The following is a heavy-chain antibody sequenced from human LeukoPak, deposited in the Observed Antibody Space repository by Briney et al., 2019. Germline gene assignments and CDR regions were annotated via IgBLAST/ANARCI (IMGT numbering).Heavy chain of an antibody. CDR3: AKNVRSPENDN. CDR1: GFTLSSYA. CDR2: ITGSAGSA. D-gene: IGHD2-15*01. J-gene: IGHJ3*01. Sequence: GGSLRLSCAASGFTLSSYAMSWVRQAPGEGLEWVSAITGSAGSAYYADSVEGRFTISRDNSKNTLYLQMNSLRAEDTAVYYCAKNVRSPENDNWGQGTMVTVSS. V-gene: IGHV3-23*01.